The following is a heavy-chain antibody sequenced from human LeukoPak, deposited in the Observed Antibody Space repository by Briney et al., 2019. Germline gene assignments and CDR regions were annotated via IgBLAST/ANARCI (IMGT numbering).Heavy chain of an antibody. CDR3: ARRNWNDGGDYFDY. J-gene: IGHJ4*02. CDR1: GFTFGSYW. D-gene: IGHD1-1*01. Sequence: GGSLRLSCAASGFTFGSYWMSWVRHAPGKGLEWVANIKQDGSEKYYVDSVKGRFTISRDNAKNSLYLQMNSLRAEDTAVYYCARRNWNDGGDYFDYWGQGTLVTVSS. V-gene: IGHV3-7*01. CDR2: IKQDGSEK.